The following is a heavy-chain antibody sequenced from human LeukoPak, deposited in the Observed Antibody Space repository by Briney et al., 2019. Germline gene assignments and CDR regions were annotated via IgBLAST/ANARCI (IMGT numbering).Heavy chain of an antibody. V-gene: IGHV4-34*08. CDR2: INHSGST. Sequence: PGGSLRLSCVASGFTFSNYVMNWVRQAPGKGLEWIGEINHSGSTNYNPSLKSRVTISVDTSKNQFSLKLSSVTAADTAVYYCAGSGYSGYDLNYWGQGTLVTVSS. CDR1: GFTFSNYV. D-gene: IGHD5-12*01. CDR3: AGSGYSGYDLNY. J-gene: IGHJ4*02.